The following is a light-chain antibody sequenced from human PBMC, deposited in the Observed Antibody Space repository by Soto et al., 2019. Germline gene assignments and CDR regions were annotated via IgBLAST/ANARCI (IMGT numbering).Light chain of an antibody. CDR3: QQVNSSPFT. V-gene: IGKV1-9*01. J-gene: IGKJ3*01. Sequence: DIQLTQSPSFLSASIGDRVTITCRASQGISNDLAWYQQKPGKAPKLLIFAASTLQSGVPSRFSGSGSETEFTLTISSLQPEDFATYWCQQVNSSPFTFGPGTKVDIK. CDR2: AAS. CDR1: QGISND.